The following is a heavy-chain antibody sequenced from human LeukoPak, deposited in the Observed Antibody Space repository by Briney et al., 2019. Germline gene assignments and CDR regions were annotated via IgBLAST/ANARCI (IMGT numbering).Heavy chain of an antibody. J-gene: IGHJ4*02. D-gene: IGHD5-12*01. CDR3: ARRSPYEYGDYCDY. V-gene: IGHV4-59*01. CDR2: MYYTGST. CDR1: GGSITGYY. Sequence: SETLSLTCTVSGGSITGYYWSWIRQPPGKGLEWIGYMYYTGSTNYNPSLKSRVTISVDTSKNQFSLMLSAVTVADTAVYYCARRSPYEYGDYCDYWGLGTRVTVSS.